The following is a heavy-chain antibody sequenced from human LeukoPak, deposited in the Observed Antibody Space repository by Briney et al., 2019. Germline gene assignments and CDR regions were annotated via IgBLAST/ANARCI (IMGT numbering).Heavy chain of an antibody. CDR2: ISSTSSHI. CDR3: ARAAAAGTLLNYFGMDV. V-gene: IGHV3-21*01. Sequence: GGSLRLSCAGSGFTFSSYSMNWVRQAPGKGLEWVSSISSTSSHIYYADSVKGRFTISRDNAKNSLYLQMNSLRVEDTAVYYCARAAAAGTLLNYFGMDVWGQGTTVTVFS. J-gene: IGHJ6*02. CDR1: GFTFSSYS. D-gene: IGHD6-13*01.